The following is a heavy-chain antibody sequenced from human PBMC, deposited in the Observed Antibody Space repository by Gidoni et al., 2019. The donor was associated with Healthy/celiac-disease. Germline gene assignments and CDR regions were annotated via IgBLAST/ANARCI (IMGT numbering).Heavy chain of an antibody. D-gene: IGHD3-16*01. Sequence: EVQLVESGGGLVKPGGSLRLSCAASGFPFRNAWLNCVRRAPGKGLEWVGRIKSKTAGGTTDYAAPVKGRFTISRDESKNTLYLQMNSLKTEDTAVYYCTTEGFYDYVWGTVPGGGYFDYWGQGTLVTVSS. CDR3: TTEGFYDYVWGTVPGGGYFDY. J-gene: IGHJ4*02. CDR2: IKSKTAGGTT. V-gene: IGHV3-15*07. CDR1: GFPFRNAW.